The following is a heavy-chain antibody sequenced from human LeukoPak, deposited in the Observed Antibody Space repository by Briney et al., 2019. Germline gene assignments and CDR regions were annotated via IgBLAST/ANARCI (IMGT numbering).Heavy chain of an antibody. Sequence: GGSLRLSCAASGFTFSSYAVNWVRQAPGKGLEWVSSTSGSGGGTYYADSVKGRFTISRDNSKNTLYLQMSSLRAEDTALYYCANPNPDYWGQGTLVTVSS. CDR3: ANPNPDY. J-gene: IGHJ4*02. CDR2: TSGSGGGT. V-gene: IGHV3-23*01. CDR1: GFTFSSYA.